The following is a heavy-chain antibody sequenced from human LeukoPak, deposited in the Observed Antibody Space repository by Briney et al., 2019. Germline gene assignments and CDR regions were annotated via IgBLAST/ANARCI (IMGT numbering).Heavy chain of an antibody. D-gene: IGHD3-22*01. J-gene: IGHJ6*03. CDR1: GFTFSSYS. Sequence: GGSLRLSCAASGFTFSSYSMDWVRQAPGKGLEWVSSISSSGAYIHYADSLKGRFTISRDNANNSLSLQMNSLRAEDTAVYYCARGSRDDSSGYQYYYMDVWGKGTTVTVSS. CDR2: ISSSGAYI. CDR3: ARGSRDDSSGYQYYYMDV. V-gene: IGHV3-21*01.